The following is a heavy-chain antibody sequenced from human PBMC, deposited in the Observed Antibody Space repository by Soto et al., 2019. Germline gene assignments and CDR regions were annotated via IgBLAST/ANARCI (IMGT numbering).Heavy chain of an antibody. CDR2: IIPIFGTA. V-gene: IGHV1-69*06. CDR1: GGTFSSYA. J-gene: IGHJ6*02. Sequence: GASVKVSCKASGGTFSSYAISWVRQAPGQGLEWMGGIIPIFGTANYAQKFQGRVTITADKSTSTAYMELSSLRSEDTAVYYCARDPGITGTTGYYYYGMDVWGQGTTVTVSS. D-gene: IGHD1-7*01. CDR3: ARDPGITGTTGYYYYGMDV.